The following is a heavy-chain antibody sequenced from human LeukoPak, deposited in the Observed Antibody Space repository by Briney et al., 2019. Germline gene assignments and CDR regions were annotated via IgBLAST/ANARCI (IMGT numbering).Heavy chain of an antibody. D-gene: IGHD3-16*02. J-gene: IGHJ5*02. Sequence: AASVKVSCKASGYTFTSYGINWVRQAPGQGLEWMGWINTDTGNPTYAQDFTGRFVFSLDTSVSTAYLQISSLRVEDTAVYYCAMRLRLGELSFFPQEDNWFDPWGQGTLVTVSS. V-gene: IGHV7-4-1*02. CDR1: GYTFTSYG. CDR3: AMRLRLGELSFFPQEDNWFDP. CDR2: INTDTGNP.